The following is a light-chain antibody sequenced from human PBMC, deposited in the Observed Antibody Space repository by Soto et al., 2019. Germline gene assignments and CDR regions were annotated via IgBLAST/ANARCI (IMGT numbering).Light chain of an antibody. CDR1: QGISSA. V-gene: IGKV1-13*02. Sequence: AIPLTQSPSSLSASVGDRVTITCRASQGISSALAWYQHKPGQGPKLLIYHASSLESGVPSRFSGSGSGTDFTLTISSLQPEDFATYYCQQFNTYPPVTFGGGTKVEIK. CDR2: HAS. CDR3: QQFNTYPPVT. J-gene: IGKJ4*01.